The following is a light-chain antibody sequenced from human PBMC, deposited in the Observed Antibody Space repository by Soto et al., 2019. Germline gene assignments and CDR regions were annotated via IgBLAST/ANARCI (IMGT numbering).Light chain of an antibody. Sequence: QSALTQPASVSGSPGQSITISCTGTSSDVGGYNYVSWYQQHPGKAPKLMIYDVSNRPSGVSNRFSGSKSGNTASLTISGLXXEDEADYYCSSYTSSSRVFGTGTKLTVL. J-gene: IGLJ1*01. V-gene: IGLV2-14*01. CDR2: DVS. CDR3: SSYTSSSRV. CDR1: SSDVGGYNY.